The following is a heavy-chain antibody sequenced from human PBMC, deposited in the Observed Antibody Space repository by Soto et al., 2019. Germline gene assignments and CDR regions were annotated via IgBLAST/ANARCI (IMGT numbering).Heavy chain of an antibody. CDR3: ARRAETNGWNGFGADKYYFDF. Sequence: ASVKVSCKASGYTFISYDFYWVRQATGHGLEWMGWMNPNTGNSGYAQKFQGRVTMTSDTSISTAHMELSSLRSEDTAVYYCARRAETNGWNGFGADKYYFDFWGHGTLVTVSS. CDR1: GYTFISYD. D-gene: IGHD1-1*01. V-gene: IGHV1-8*01. CDR2: MNPNTGNS. J-gene: IGHJ4*01.